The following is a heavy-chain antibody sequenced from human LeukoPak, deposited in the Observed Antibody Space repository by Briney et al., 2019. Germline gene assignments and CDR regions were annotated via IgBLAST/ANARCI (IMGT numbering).Heavy chain of an antibody. Sequence: SETLSLTCTVSTASINSYYWGWVRQPAGRGLEWIGRIYTTGMTQYDPSLQSRVTMSVDTSQKQFSLNLRSVTAADTAIYFCVRHGYTASHFFLDYWSQGALVTVSS. CDR3: VRHGYTASHFFLDY. CDR2: IYTTGMT. CDR1: TASINSYY. V-gene: IGHV4-4*07. D-gene: IGHD5-18*01. J-gene: IGHJ4*02.